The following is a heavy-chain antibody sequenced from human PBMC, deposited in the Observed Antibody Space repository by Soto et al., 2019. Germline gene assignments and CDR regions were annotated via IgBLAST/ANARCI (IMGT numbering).Heavy chain of an antibody. CDR3: ARDKPSYDFWSGLAYDY. D-gene: IGHD3-3*01. CDR2: IDPSDSYT. Sequence: PGESLKISCKGSGYSFTSYWISWVRQMPGKGLEWMGRIDPSDSYTNYSPSFQGHVTISADKSISTAYLQMNSLRAEDTAVYYCARDKPSYDFWSGLAYDYWGQGTLVTVSS. V-gene: IGHV5-10-1*01. J-gene: IGHJ4*02. CDR1: GYSFTSYW.